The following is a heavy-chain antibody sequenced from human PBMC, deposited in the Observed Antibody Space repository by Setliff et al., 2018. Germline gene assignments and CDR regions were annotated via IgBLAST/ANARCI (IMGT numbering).Heavy chain of an antibody. CDR1: GASITNINYY. CDR2: IHYSGTT. Sequence: PSETLSLTCTVSGASITNINYYWGLIRQPPGKGLEWIGRIHYSGTTYYNASLKSRVTMSVDTSKNQFSLNLSSVTAADTAVYYCARTGTYRYFDYWGQGALVTVSS. V-gene: IGHV4-39*01. D-gene: IGHD1-26*01. CDR3: ARTGTYRYFDY. J-gene: IGHJ4*02.